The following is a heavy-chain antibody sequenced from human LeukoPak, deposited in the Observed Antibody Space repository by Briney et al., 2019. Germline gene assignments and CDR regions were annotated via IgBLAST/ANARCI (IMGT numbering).Heavy chain of an antibody. Sequence: AGSLTLSCAASGFTFSDYNMNWVRQAPGKGLEWVASVNSVGSHIYYADSKRGRFTISRDNAKTSMFLKMNRLRVGYTAVYYCARLRSNGDRSDFFYYYDHWGQGTLVTVSS. CDR3: ARLRSNGDRSDFFYYYDH. CDR2: VNSVGSHI. D-gene: IGHD3-22*01. J-gene: IGHJ4*02. CDR1: GFTFSDYN. V-gene: IGHV3-21*01.